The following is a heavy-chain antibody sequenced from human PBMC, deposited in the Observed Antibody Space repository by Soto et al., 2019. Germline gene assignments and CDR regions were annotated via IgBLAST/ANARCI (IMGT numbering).Heavy chain of an antibody. CDR2: ISYDGINK. CDR1: GFSLRSYG. CDR3: AKDRIYGGNSKVFDY. Sequence: PGGSLRLSCAASGFSLRSYGMQWVRQAPGKGLEWVAVISYDGINKYYVDSVKGRFTISRDNSKNTLSLQINSLRTEDTAVYYCAKDRIYGGNSKVFDYWGQGTLVTVSS. D-gene: IGHD2-21*02. V-gene: IGHV3-30*18. J-gene: IGHJ4*02.